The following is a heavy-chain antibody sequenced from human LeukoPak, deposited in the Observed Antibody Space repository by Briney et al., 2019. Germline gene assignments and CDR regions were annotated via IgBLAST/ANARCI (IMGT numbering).Heavy chain of an antibody. V-gene: IGHV4-59*01. CDR3: ARVTGYMIEDYFDY. Sequence: GSLRLSCTASGFTFGDYAISWIRQPPGKGLEWIGYIYYSGSTNYNPSLKSRVTISVDTSKNQFSLRLSSVTAADTAVYYCARVTGYMIEDYFDYWGQGTLVTVSS. CDR1: GFTFGDYA. D-gene: IGHD3-22*01. J-gene: IGHJ4*02. CDR2: IYYSGST.